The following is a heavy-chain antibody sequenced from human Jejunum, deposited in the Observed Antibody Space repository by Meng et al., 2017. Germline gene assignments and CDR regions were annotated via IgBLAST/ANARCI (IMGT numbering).Heavy chain of an antibody. V-gene: IGHV4-34*01. Sequence: QVKLQQWGAGLLKPSETLSLTCAVYGGSISDYYWTWIRQPPGKGLEWIGENNDSGSTNYNPSLKSRVTISVDTSKSQFYLRVSSVTAADTAVYYCARGNEYSNYGADFWGQGTLVTVSS. D-gene: IGHD4-11*01. CDR1: GGSISDYY. J-gene: IGHJ4*02. CDR2: NNDSGST. CDR3: ARGNEYSNYGADF.